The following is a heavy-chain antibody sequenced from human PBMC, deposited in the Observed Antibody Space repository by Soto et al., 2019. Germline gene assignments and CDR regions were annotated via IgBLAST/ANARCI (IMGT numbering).Heavy chain of an antibody. V-gene: IGHV4-31*03. J-gene: IGHJ5*02. CDR2: IYYSGST. CDR1: GGSISGGVYY. D-gene: IGHD3-3*01. Sequence: SETLSLTCTVSGGSISGGVYYWSWIRHHPGKGLEWIGYIYYSGSTYYNPSLKSRVTISVDTSKNQFSLKLSSVTAADTAVYYCARARFLEWLGWFDPWGQGTLVTVSS. CDR3: ARARFLEWLGWFDP.